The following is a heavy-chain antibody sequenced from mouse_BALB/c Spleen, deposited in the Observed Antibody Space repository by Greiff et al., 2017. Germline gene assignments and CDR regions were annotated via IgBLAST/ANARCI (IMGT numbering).Heavy chain of an antibody. D-gene: IGHD2-3*01. Sequence: VKLMESGPGLVAPSQSLSITCTVSGFSLTDYGVSWIRQPPGKGLEWLGVIWGGGSTYYNSALKSRLSISKDNSKSQVFLKMNSLQTDDTAMYYCAKHERGWTACFAYWGQGSLVTVSA. V-gene: IGHV2-6-5*01. CDR1: GFSLTDYG. J-gene: IGHJ3*01. CDR3: AKHERGWTACFAY. CDR2: IWGGGST.